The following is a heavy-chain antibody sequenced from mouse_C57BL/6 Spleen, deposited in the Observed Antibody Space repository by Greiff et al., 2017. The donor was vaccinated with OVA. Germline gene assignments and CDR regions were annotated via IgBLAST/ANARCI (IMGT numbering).Heavy chain of an antibody. CDR2: IYPGDGDT. CDR3: ASQSSGSSFLPVAY. CDR1: GYAFSSYW. J-gene: IGHJ3*01. D-gene: IGHD1-1*01. V-gene: IGHV1-80*01. Sequence: QVHVKQSGAELVKPGASVKISCKASGYAFSSYWMNWVKQRPGKGLEWIGKIYPGDGDTNYNGKFKGKATLTADKSSSTAYMQLSSLTSEDSAVSFCASQSSGSSFLPVAYWGQGTLVTVSA.